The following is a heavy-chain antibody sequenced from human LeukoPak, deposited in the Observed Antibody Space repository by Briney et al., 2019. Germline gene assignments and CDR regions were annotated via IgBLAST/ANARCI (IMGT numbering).Heavy chain of an antibody. V-gene: IGHV4-39*07. CDR1: GGSISSSSYY. CDR3: ARETSQKGAHYMDV. Sequence: SETLSLTCTVSGGSISSSSYYWGWIRRPPGKGLEWIGSIYYSGSTYYNPSLKSRVTISVDTSKNQFSLKLSSVTAADTAVYYCARETSQKGAHYMDVWGKGTTITISS. J-gene: IGHJ6*03. D-gene: IGHD3-16*01. CDR2: IYYSGST.